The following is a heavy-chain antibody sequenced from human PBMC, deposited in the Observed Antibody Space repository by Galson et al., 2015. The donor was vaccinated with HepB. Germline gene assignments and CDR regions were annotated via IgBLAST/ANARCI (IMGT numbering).Heavy chain of an antibody. Sequence: SLRLSCAASGFTFNTYAMSWVRQAPGKGLEWVSSISADNSYIFYADSVKGRFTISRDNSKNSLHLQMNSLRAEDTAVYYCARDAFGYCSGGSCYSAGWFDAWGQGTLVTVSS. D-gene: IGHD2-15*01. J-gene: IGHJ5*02. CDR2: ISADNSYI. CDR3: ARDAFGYCSGGSCYSAGWFDA. V-gene: IGHV3-21*01. CDR1: GFTFNTYA.